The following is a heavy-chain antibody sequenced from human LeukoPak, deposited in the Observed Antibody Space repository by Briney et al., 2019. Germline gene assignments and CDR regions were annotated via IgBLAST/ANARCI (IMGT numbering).Heavy chain of an antibody. D-gene: IGHD2-15*01. CDR1: GSTFTTYY. Sequence: ASVKVSCTASGSTFTTYYIHWVRQAPGQGLEWMGIINPSDGSTNYAQKFQGRVTMTRDMSTSTVYMDLSSLRSEDTAVYYRASTTLGYCNGGSCYTLDYWGQGTLVTVSS. CDR3: ASTTLGYCNGGSCYTLDY. CDR2: INPSDGST. J-gene: IGHJ4*02. V-gene: IGHV1-46*01.